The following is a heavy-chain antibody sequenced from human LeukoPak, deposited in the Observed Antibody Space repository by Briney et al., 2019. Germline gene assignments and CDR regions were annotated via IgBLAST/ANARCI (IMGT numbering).Heavy chain of an antibody. CDR3: AKGAIIVAQTYDY. V-gene: IGHV3-23*01. D-gene: IGHD3-22*01. J-gene: IGHJ4*02. Sequence: GGSLRLSCAASGLTFSSYAMSWVRQAPGKGLEWVSAISGGGSNTYYADSVQGRFTISRDNSKNTLYLQMNSLRAEDTAVYYCAKGAIIVAQTYDYWGQGTLVTVSS. CDR2: ISGGGSNT. CDR1: GLTFSSYA.